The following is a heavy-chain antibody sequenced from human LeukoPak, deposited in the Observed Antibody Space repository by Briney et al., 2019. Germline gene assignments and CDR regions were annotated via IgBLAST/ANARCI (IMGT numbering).Heavy chain of an antibody. D-gene: IGHD1/OR15-1a*01. J-gene: IGHJ4*02. CDR3: ARDSIVGTI. Sequence: SETLSLTCTVSGGSISSSSYYWGWIRQPPGKGLEWIGSIYYSGSTYYNPSLKSRVTISVDTSKNQFSLKLSSVTAADTAVYYCARDSIVGTIWGQGTLVTVSS. CDR2: IYYSGST. V-gene: IGHV4-39*07. CDR1: GGSISSSSYY.